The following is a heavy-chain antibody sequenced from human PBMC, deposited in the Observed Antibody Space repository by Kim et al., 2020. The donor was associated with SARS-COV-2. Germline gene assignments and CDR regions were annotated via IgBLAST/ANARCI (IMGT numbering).Heavy chain of an antibody. Sequence: SETLSLTCTVSGGSISSYYWSWIRQPPGKGLEWIGYIYYSGSTNYNPSLKSRVTISVDTSKNQFSLKLSSVTAADTAVYYCARDLHYDSSGYYGAWFDPWGQGTLVTVSS. J-gene: IGHJ5*02. D-gene: IGHD3-22*01. CDR3: ARDLHYDSSGYYGAWFDP. V-gene: IGHV4-59*01. CDR2: IYYSGST. CDR1: GGSISSYY.